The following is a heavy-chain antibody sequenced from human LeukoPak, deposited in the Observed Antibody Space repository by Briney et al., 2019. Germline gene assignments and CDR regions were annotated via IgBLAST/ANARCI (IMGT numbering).Heavy chain of an antibody. Sequence: PGRSLRLSCAASGFTFSSYEMNWVRQAPGKGLEWVSYISSSGSTIYYADSVKGRFTISRDNSKNSLYLQMNSLRAEDTALYYCAKSDGGYYYYYMDVWGKGTTVTVSS. V-gene: IGHV3-48*03. CDR2: ISSSGSTI. CDR1: GFTFSSYE. D-gene: IGHD2-15*01. CDR3: AKSDGGYYYYYMDV. J-gene: IGHJ6*03.